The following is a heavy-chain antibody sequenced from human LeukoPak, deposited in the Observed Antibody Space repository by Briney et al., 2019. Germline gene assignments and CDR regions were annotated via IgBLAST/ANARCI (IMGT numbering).Heavy chain of an antibody. Sequence: SETLSLTCTVSGGSISTYYWTWIRQPPGKGLEWIGYIYYSGSTNYNPSLKSRVTISVDTSKNQSSLKLSSVTAADTAVYFCARGQFYYGTTGYDYYFDYWGQGTLVTVSS. J-gene: IGHJ4*02. CDR3: ARGQFYYGTTGYDYYFDY. D-gene: IGHD3-22*01. CDR1: GGSISTYY. V-gene: IGHV4-59*01. CDR2: IYYSGST.